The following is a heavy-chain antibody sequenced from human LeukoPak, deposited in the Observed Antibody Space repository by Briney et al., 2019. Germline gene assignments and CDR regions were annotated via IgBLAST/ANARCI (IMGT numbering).Heavy chain of an antibody. V-gene: IGHV3-33*01. Sequence: GGSLRLSCAASGFTFSAYGIHWVRQAPGKGLEWVAVIWYDGSNKYYADSVKGRFTISRDNSKNTLYLQMNSLRAEDTAVYYCARQIYYDRSGYFYFNWGQGTLVTVSS. CDR3: ARQIYYDRSGYFYFN. D-gene: IGHD3-22*01. CDR1: GFTFSAYG. CDR2: IWYDGSNK. J-gene: IGHJ4*02.